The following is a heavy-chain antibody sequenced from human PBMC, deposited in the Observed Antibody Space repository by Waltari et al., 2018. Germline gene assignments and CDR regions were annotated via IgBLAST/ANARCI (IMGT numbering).Heavy chain of an antibody. D-gene: IGHD3-9*01. CDR3: ASARNDPYDWLLRRGGYYYGMDV. V-gene: IGHV4-34*01. CDR2: INHSGST. Sequence: QVQLQQWGAGLLKPSETLSLTCAVYGGSFSGYYWSWIRQPPGKGLEWSGEINHSGSTNYNSSLKSRVTIAVDTSKNEFSLKLSSVTAADTAVYYCASARNDPYDWLLRRGGYYYGMDVWGQGTTVTVSS. J-gene: IGHJ6*02. CDR1: GGSFSGYY.